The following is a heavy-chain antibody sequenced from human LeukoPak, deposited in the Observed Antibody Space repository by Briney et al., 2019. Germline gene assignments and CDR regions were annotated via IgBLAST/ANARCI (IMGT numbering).Heavy chain of an antibody. CDR2: ISYDGSNK. CDR3: ARDLGVGAIRLILDY. J-gene: IGHJ4*02. V-gene: IGHV3-30-3*01. D-gene: IGHD1-26*01. CDR1: GFTFSSYA. Sequence: PGRSLRLSCAASGFTFSSYAMHWVRQAPGKGLEWEAVISYDGSNKYYADSVKGRFTISRDNSKNTLYLQMNSLRAEDTAVYYCARDLGVGAIRLILDYWGQGTLVTVSS.